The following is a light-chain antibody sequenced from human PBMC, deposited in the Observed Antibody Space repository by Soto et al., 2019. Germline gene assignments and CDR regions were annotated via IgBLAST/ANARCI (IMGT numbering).Light chain of an antibody. J-gene: IGLJ2*01. CDR2: EDN. CDR3: QSYDSSTVV. CDR1: SGSIASNY. V-gene: IGLV6-57*04. Sequence: NFMLTQPHSVSESPGKTVTISCTRSSGSIASNYVQWYQQRPGSARTTVIYEDNQRPSGVPDRFSGSTDGSSNSASLTISGLQTEDEADYYCQSYDSSTVVFGGGTKLTVL.